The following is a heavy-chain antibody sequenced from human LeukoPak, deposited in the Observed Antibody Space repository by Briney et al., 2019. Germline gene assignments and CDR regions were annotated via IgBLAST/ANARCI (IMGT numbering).Heavy chain of an antibody. CDR2: ISAYNGNT. J-gene: IGHJ4*02. D-gene: IGHD4-23*01. Sequence: GASVKVSCKASGYTFTSYGISWVRQAPGQGLEWMGWISAYNGNTNYAQKLQGRVTMTTDTSTSTAYMELRSLRSDDTAVYYCARDRKTPQGRNSPFDYWGQGTLVTVSS. V-gene: IGHV1-18*01. CDR3: ARDRKTPQGRNSPFDY. CDR1: GYTFTSYG.